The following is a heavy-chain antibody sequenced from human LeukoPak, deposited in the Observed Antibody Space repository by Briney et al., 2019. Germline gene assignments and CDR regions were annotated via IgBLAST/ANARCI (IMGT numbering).Heavy chain of an antibody. Sequence: GASVKVSCKASGHTFIDQYVHWVRQAPGQGLEWMGWINANGGVTKYAQRFKDRVTLTRATSISTAYMELRSLTVNDTAIYYCAKGRSAVPDFWGQGTLVTVSS. J-gene: IGHJ4*02. CDR3: AKGRSAVPDF. CDR1: GHTFIDQY. V-gene: IGHV1-2*02. D-gene: IGHD6-19*01. CDR2: INANGGVT.